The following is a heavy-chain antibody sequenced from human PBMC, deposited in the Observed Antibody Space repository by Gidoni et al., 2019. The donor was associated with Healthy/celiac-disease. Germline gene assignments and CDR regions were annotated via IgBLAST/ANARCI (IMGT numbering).Heavy chain of an antibody. D-gene: IGHD3-22*01. CDR1: GFTFSSYS. J-gene: IGHJ3*02. V-gene: IGHV3-21*01. CDR3: ARDDYYDSSGYYYGSSECI. CDR2: ISSSSSYI. Sequence: EVQLVESGGGLVKPGGSLRLSCAASGFTFSSYSMNWVRQAPGKGLEWVSSISSSSSYIYYADSVKGRFTISRDNAKNSLYLQMNSLRAEDTAVYYCARDDYYDSSGYYYGSSECIWGQGTMVTVSS.